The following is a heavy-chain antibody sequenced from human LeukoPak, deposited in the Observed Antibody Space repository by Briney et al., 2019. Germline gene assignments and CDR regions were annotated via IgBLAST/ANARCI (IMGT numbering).Heavy chain of an antibody. J-gene: IGHJ3*02. CDR2: ISYDGSNK. CDR3: AREGGRDAFDI. Sequence: PGRSLRLSCAASGFTFSSYGMHWVRQAPGKGLEWVAVISYDGSNKYYADSVKGRFTISRDNSKNTLYLQMNSLRAEDTAVYYCAREGGRDAFDIWGQGTMVTVSS. V-gene: IGHV3-30*03. D-gene: IGHD2-15*01. CDR1: GFTFSSYG.